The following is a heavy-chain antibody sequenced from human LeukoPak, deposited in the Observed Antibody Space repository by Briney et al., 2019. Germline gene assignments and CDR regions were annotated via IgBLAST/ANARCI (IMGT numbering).Heavy chain of an antibody. CDR2: IYQSGNN. Sequence: SETLSLACTISGGSISSNYWGWVRQPPGKGLKYIGYIYQSGNNNYNPSLKSRVTFSEETSKNQFSLKLNSVTAADTAVYYCARGLRVRTFGELSWYIDVWGKGTTVIVSS. J-gene: IGHJ6*03. CDR1: GGSISSNY. D-gene: IGHD3-3*01. V-gene: IGHV4-59*01. CDR3: ARGLRVRTFGELSWYIDV.